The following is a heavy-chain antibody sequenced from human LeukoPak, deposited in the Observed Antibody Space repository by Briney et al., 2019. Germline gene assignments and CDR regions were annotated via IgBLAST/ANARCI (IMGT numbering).Heavy chain of an antibody. CDR3: ARDPSSGGAFDI. J-gene: IGHJ3*02. Sequence: SETLSLTCAVYGGSFSGYYWSWIRQPPGKGLEWIGEINHSGSTNYNPSLKSRVIISVDTSKNQFSLKLSSVTAADTAVYYCARDPSSGGAFDIWGQGTMVTVSS. CDR1: GGSFSGYY. D-gene: IGHD2-15*01. CDR2: INHSGST. V-gene: IGHV4-34*01.